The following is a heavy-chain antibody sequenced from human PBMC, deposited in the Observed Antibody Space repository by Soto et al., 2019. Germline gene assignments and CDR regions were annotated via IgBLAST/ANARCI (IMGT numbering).Heavy chain of an antibody. D-gene: IGHD1-26*01. V-gene: IGHV4-39*02. CDR1: GGPISSSPYY. CDR3: ASPSLGAFDV. J-gene: IGHJ3*01. Sequence: PSETLSLTCTVSGGPISSSPYYWGWIRQPPGKGLEWIGSIYYSGSTHYNSSLKSRVTISVDTSKNHFSLRLSSVTAADTAVYYCASPSLGAFDVWGQGTMVTVSS. CDR2: IYYSGST.